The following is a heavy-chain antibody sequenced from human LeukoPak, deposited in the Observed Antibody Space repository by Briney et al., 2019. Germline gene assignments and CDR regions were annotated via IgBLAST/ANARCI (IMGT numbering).Heavy chain of an antibody. D-gene: IGHD6-13*01. CDR1: GFTFSNYA. CDR2: ISNTGSDT. J-gene: IGHJ3*02. V-gene: IGHV3-23*01. Sequence: PGGSLRLSCAASGFTFSNYAMSWVRQAPGKGLEWVSTISNTGSDTYYADSVKDRFTVSRDNSESTLYLQMNSLRAEDTAVYYCALIEGAPAGRPAFDIWGQGTMVTVSS. CDR3: ALIEGAPAGRPAFDI.